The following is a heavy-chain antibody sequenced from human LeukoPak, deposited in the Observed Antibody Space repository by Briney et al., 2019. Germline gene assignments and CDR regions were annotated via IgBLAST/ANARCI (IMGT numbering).Heavy chain of an antibody. CDR1: GFTFYDYG. Sequence: GGSLRLSCAASGFTFYDYGMSWVRQAPGKGLEWVSGINWNGGSTGYADSVKGRFTISRDNAKNSLYLQMNSLRAEDTALYYCVGGLTAAGTPAADAFDIWGQGTMVTVSS. J-gene: IGHJ3*02. CDR2: INWNGGST. CDR3: VGGLTAAGTPAADAFDI. D-gene: IGHD6-13*01. V-gene: IGHV3-20*04.